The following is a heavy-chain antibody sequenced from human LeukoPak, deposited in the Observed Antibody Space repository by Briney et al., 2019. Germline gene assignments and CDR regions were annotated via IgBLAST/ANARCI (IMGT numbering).Heavy chain of an antibody. V-gene: IGHV1-2*02. Sequence: PEASVKVSCKASGYTFTGYYMHWVRQAPGQGLEWMGWINPNSGGTNYAQKFQGRVTMTRDTSISTAYMELSRLRSDDTAVYYCARDDNYYDSSGYYPYYYYYGMDVWGHGTTVTVSS. D-gene: IGHD3-22*01. J-gene: IGHJ6*02. CDR3: ARDDNYYDSSGYYPYYYYYGMDV. CDR1: GYTFTGYY. CDR2: INPNSGGT.